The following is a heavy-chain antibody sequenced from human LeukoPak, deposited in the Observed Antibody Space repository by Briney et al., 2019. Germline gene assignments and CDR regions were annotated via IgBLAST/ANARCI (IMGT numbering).Heavy chain of an antibody. J-gene: IGHJ6*02. Sequence: PGGSLRLSCAASGFTFSSYGMHWVRQAPGKGLEWVAVISYDGSNKYYADSVKGRFTISRDNAKNSLYLQMNSLRDEDTAVYYCARDQLLPGDYYYGMDVWGQGTTVTVSS. D-gene: IGHD2-2*01. V-gene: IGHV3-30*03. CDR3: ARDQLLPGDYYYGMDV. CDR2: ISYDGSNK. CDR1: GFTFSSYG.